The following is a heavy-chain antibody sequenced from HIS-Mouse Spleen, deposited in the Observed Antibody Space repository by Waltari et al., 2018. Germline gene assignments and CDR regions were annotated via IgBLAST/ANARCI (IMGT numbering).Heavy chain of an antibody. Sequence: QVQLQQWGAGLLKPSETLSLTCAVYGGSFSGYYWSWIRQPPGKGLEWIGESNHSGSTNYNPSLKSRVTISVDTSKNQFSLKLSSGTAADTAVYYCARGRNDYGDYSFDYWGQGTLVTVSS. CDR3: ARGRNDYGDYSFDY. D-gene: IGHD4-17*01. J-gene: IGHJ4*02. V-gene: IGHV4-34*01. CDR1: GGSFSGYY. CDR2: SNHSGST.